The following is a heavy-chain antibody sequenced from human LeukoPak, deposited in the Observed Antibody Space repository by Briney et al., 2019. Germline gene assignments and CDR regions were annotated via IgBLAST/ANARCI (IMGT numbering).Heavy chain of an antibody. D-gene: IGHD5-18*01. CDR2: ISYDGSNK. CDR3: TRGVRGYSYGIDY. Sequence: GGSLRLSCAASGFTFSSYAMHWVRQAPGKGLEWVAVISYDGSNKYYADSVKGRFTISRDNSKNTLYLQMNSLRAEDTAVYYCTRGVRGYSYGIDYWGQGTLVTVSS. J-gene: IGHJ4*02. CDR1: GFTFSSYA. V-gene: IGHV3-30-3*01.